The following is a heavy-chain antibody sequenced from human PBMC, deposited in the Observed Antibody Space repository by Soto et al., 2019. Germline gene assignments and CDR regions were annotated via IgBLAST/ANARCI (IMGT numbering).Heavy chain of an antibody. CDR3: ARRSSNWLNEIKCDP. CDR1: RYTFTAYD. J-gene: IGHJ5*02. V-gene: IGHV1-2*02. CDR2: IKPDSGDT. Sequence: QVQLVQSGAEVKRPGASLRVSCKASRYTFTAYDIYWVRQAPGQGLDWMGWIKPDSGDTNYAQNFQGRVTLTRDTSISTAYMELHNLVSDDTAVYYCARRSSNWLNEIKCDPLVQGTLVTVSS. D-gene: IGHD3-9*01.